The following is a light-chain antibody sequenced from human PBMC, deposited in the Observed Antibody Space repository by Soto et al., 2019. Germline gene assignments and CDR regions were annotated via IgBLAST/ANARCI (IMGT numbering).Light chain of an antibody. CDR2: AAS. J-gene: IGKJ4*01. CDR1: QSVSSSY. CDR3: QQRSNWPPT. V-gene: IGKV3D-20*02. Sequence: EVVLPQSQGTLSLSPGESAPLSCRASQSVSSSYLAWYQQKPGQAPRLLIYAASTRATGIPARFSGSGSGTDFTLTISRLDPEDFAVYYCQQRSNWPPTVGRGTEVDIK.